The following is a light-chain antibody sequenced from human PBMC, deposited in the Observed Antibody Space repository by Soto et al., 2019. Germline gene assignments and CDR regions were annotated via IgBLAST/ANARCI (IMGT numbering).Light chain of an antibody. CDR2: KAS. CDR3: QQYNSYSWT. V-gene: IGKV1-5*03. CDR1: QSISNW. Sequence: DIQMTQSPSTLSASVGDRVTITCRASQSISNWLAWYQQRPGKAPRLLIYKASNLESGVPSRFSGSGSETEFTLIITSLQPDDSATYYCQQYNSYSWTFGQVTKVDIK. J-gene: IGKJ1*01.